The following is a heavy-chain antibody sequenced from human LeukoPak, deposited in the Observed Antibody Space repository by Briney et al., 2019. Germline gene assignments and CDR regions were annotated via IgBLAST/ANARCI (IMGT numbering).Heavy chain of an antibody. D-gene: IGHD6-13*01. CDR1: GGSFSGYY. V-gene: IGHV4-34*01. CDR2: INHSGST. Sequence: SSETLSLTCAVYGGSFSGYYWSWIRQPPGKGLEWNGEINHSGSTNYNPSLKSRVTISVDTSKNQFSLKLSSVTAADTAVYYCARGQGSSSWYQWFDPWGQGTLVTVSS. CDR3: ARGQGSSSWYQWFDP. J-gene: IGHJ5*02.